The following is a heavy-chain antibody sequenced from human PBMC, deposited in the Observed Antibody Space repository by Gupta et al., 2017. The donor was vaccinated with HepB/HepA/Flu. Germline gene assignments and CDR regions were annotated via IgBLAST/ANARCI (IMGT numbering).Heavy chain of an antibody. CDR1: GYKFIDQY. Sequence: QVQLVQSGAEVKESGASVKVPCHAFGYKFIDQYIHWIRQAPGQGLEWMGWINPNTGGTHFADKFQGRVTLTTDRSINTAYMELDSLRSDDTARYYCAIPYTTSSMYLYYILDVWGEGTAVTVSA. J-gene: IGHJ6*04. D-gene: IGHD1-26*01. V-gene: IGHV1-2*02. CDR2: INPNTGGT. CDR3: AIPYTTSSMYLYYILDV.